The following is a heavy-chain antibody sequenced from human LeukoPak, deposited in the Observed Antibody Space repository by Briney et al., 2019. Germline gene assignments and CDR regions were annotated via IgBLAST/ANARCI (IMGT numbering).Heavy chain of an antibody. CDR3: ARARGHLSLDY. Sequence: SEPLSLTCAVYIEPFSGFYWTWIRQPPGKGLEWIGETTHSGSTNYNPSLKSRVPIPVDTPKNQISPKLSSLIAADTAVYFCARARGHLSLDYWGRGTPVTVSS. J-gene: IGHJ4*02. D-gene: IGHD2/OR15-2a*01. CDR1: IEPFSGFY. V-gene: IGHV4-34*01. CDR2: TTHSGST.